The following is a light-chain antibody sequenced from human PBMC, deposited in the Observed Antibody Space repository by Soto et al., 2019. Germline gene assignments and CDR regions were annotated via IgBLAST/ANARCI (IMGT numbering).Light chain of an antibody. Sequence: EIVMTQSPATLSVSPGERVTLSCRASQSVGTSLAWYQQKPGQAPRLLIYPASGRATGIPVRFSGRGSGTEFTLTISSLQSEDFAIYYCQHYYNWPPTFGQGTKVEIK. V-gene: IGKV3-15*01. CDR3: QHYYNWPPT. J-gene: IGKJ1*01. CDR1: QSVGTS. CDR2: PAS.